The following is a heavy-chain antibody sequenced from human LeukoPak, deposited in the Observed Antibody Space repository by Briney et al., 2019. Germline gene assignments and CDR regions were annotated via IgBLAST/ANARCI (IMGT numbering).Heavy chain of an antibody. CDR2: ISYDGSNK. D-gene: IGHD4-17*01. CDR3: ASETTVSETDY. CDR1: GFTFSSYA. V-gene: IGHV3-30-3*01. J-gene: IGHJ4*02. Sequence: GGSLRLSCAASGFTFSSYAMHWVRQAPGKGLEWVAVISYDGSNKYYADSVKDRFTISRDNSKNTLYLQMNSLRAEDTAVYYCASETTVSETDYWGQGTLVTVSS.